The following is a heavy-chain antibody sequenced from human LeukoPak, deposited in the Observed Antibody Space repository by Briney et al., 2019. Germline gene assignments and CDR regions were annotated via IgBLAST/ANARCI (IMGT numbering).Heavy chain of an antibody. CDR1: GFTFSSYA. V-gene: IGHV3-23*01. D-gene: IGHD4-17*01. Sequence: PGGSLRLSCAASGFTFSSYAMSWVRQAPGKGLEWVSAISGSGGSTYYADSVQGRFTISRDNSKNTLYLQMNSLRAEDTAVYYCAKCPTVTPPEHDVFDIWGQGTMVTVSS. J-gene: IGHJ3*02. CDR3: AKCPTVTPPEHDVFDI. CDR2: ISGSGGST.